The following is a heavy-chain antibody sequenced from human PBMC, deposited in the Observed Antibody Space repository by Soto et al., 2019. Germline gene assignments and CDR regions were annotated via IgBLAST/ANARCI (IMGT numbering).Heavy chain of an antibody. D-gene: IGHD5-18*01. CDR2: IYSGGST. J-gene: IGHJ4*02. Sequence: EVQLLESGGGLVGPGGSLRLSCAASGFTFSNYAMNWVRQAPGKGLECVSVIYSGGSTYYADSVKGRFTISRDNSKNTLYLQMNSLRAEDTAVYYCARGPGGYSYGPPGYWGQGTLVTVSS. CDR1: GFTFSNYA. V-gene: IGHV3-23*03. CDR3: ARGPGGYSYGPPGY.